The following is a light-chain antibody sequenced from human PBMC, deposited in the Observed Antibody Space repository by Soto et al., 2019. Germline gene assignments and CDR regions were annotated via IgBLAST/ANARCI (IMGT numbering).Light chain of an antibody. CDR3: QQVNSYPFT. Sequence: DIQMSQSPSTLSASVGNTVTIACRASQTISRWLAWYHQKPGKAPKLLIYAASTVQSGVPSRFSGSGSGTDFTLTISSLQPEDFATFYCQQVNSYPFTFGGGTKV. V-gene: IGKV1-9*01. J-gene: IGKJ4*01. CDR1: QTISRW. CDR2: AAS.